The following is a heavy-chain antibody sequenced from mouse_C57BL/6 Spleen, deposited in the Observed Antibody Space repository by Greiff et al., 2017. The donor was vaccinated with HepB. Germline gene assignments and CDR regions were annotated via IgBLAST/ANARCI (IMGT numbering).Heavy chain of an antibody. Sequence: EVMLVESGGDLVKPGGSLKLSCAASGFTFSSYGMSWVRQTPDKRLEWVATISSGGSYTYYPDSVKGRFTISRDNAKNTLYLRMSSLKSEDTAMYYCARQPDGYYDYWGQGTTLTVSS. CDR2: ISSGGSYT. J-gene: IGHJ2*01. D-gene: IGHD2-3*01. CDR1: GFTFSSYG. V-gene: IGHV5-6*01. CDR3: ARQPDGYYDY.